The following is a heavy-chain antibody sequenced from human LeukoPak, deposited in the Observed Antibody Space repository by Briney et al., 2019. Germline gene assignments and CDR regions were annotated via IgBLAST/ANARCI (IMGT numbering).Heavy chain of an antibody. CDR1: GFTFSSCA. D-gene: IGHD1-26*01. J-gene: IGHJ3*02. Sequence: PGGSLRLSCAASGFTFSSCAMNWVRQAPGKGLEWVSAITGSGGSTYYADSVKGRFTISRDNSKNTLYLQMNSLRAEDTAVYYCAKAQVGAILHAFDIWGQGTMVIVSS. CDR2: ITGSGGST. CDR3: AKAQVGAILHAFDI. V-gene: IGHV3-23*01.